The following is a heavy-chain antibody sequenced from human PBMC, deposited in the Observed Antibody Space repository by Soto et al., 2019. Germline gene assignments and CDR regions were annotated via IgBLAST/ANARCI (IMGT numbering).Heavy chain of an antibody. D-gene: IGHD2-2*01. Sequence: VQLVESGGGLVKPGGSLRLSCAASGFTFSDYYMSWIRQAPGKGLEWVSRINGDGSSTSHADSVKGRFTISRDNAENTLFLQMSGLRAEDTAVYYCAGAQLLPDDAFDAWGRGTVVTVSS. CDR3: AGAQLLPDDAFDA. CDR2: INGDGSST. J-gene: IGHJ3*01. V-gene: IGHV3-74*02. CDR1: GFTFSDYY.